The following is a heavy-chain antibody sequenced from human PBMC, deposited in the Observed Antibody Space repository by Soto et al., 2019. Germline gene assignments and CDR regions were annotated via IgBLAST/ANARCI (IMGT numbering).Heavy chain of an antibody. CDR2: IIPIFGTT. Sequence: QVQLVQSGAELKKPGSSVKVSCKASGGTFSNYAITWVRQAPGQGLEWLGRIIPIFGTTDYAQKFQGRVTITADESTTTAYMELSSLRSDDTAVYYCAKDGGREDYFGNWFDPWGQGTLVTVSS. V-gene: IGHV1-69*15. CDR1: GGTFSNYA. CDR3: AKDGGREDYFGNWFDP. J-gene: IGHJ5*02. D-gene: IGHD2-15*01.